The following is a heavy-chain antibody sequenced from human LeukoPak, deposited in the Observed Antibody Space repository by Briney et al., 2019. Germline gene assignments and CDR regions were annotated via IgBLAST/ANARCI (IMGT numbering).Heavy chain of an antibody. V-gene: IGHV1-2*02. Sequence: GASVKVSCKASGYTFTGYYMHWVRQAPGQGLEWMGWINPNSGGTNYAQKFQGRVTMTRDTSISTAYMELSRLGSDDTAVYYCARVRLLTGYYNWFDPWGQGTLVTVSS. CDR1: GYTFTGYY. CDR2: INPNSGGT. CDR3: ARVRLLTGYYNWFDP. D-gene: IGHD3-9*01. J-gene: IGHJ5*02.